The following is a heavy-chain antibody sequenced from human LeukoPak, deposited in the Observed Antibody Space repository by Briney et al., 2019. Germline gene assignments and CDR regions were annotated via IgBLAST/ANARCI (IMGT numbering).Heavy chain of an antibody. D-gene: IGHD3-3*01. CDR1: GFTFSSYG. CDR2: IRYDGSNK. CDR3: AKGRRITIFGADY. J-gene: IGHJ4*02. Sequence: QPGRSLRLSCAVSGFTFSSYGMHWVRQAPGKGLEWVAFIRYDGSNKYYADSVKGRFTISRDNSKNTLYLQMNSLRAEDTAVYYCAKGRRITIFGADYWGQGTLVTVSS. V-gene: IGHV3-30*02.